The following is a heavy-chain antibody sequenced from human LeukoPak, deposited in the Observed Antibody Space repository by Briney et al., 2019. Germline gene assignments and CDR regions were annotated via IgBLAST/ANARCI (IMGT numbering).Heavy chain of an antibody. CDR3: ARADRGGNFGQ. CDR1: GFTFSSYW. J-gene: IGHJ4*02. Sequence: PGGSLRLSCVASGFTFSSYWMTWVRQALGRGLESVANIKQDGSEKYYVDSVKGRFTISRDNAKKSLYLQMNSLRAEDTAVYYCARADRGGNFGQWGQGILVTVSS. V-gene: IGHV3-7*01. D-gene: IGHD4-23*01. CDR2: IKQDGSEK.